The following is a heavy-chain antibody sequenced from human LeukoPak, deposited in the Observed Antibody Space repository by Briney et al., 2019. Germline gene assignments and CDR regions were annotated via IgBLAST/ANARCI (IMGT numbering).Heavy chain of an antibody. CDR3: ATVFGY. CDR2: MNQDGSDT. Sequence: PGGSLRLSCAVSGFTLSSDWMHWVRQAPGKGLEWVSRMNQDGSDTSYADPVKGRFTISRDNAKNTVYLQMNSLRAEDSAVYYCATVFGYWGQGTLVTVSS. CDR1: GFTLSSDW. J-gene: IGHJ4*02. V-gene: IGHV3-74*01.